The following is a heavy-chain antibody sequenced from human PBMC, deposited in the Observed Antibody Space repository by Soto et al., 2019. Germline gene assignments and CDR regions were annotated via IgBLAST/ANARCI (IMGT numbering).Heavy chain of an antibody. V-gene: IGHV1-69*13. J-gene: IGHJ6*02. CDR3: AIRGYCNSTSCQKSGYYGMDV. Sequence: SVKVSCKASGGTFSSYAISWVRQAPGQGLEWMGGIIPIFGTANYAQKFQGRVTITADESTSTAYMELSSLRSEDTAVYYCAIRGYCNSTSCQKSGYYGMDVWGQGTTVTVSS. CDR1: GGTFSSYA. D-gene: IGHD2-2*01. CDR2: IIPIFGTA.